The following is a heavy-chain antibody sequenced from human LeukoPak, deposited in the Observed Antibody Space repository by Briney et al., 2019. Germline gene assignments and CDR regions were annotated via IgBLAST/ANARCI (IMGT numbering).Heavy chain of an antibody. CDR1: GYSFTDYW. Sequence: GESLKISCKGSGYSFTDYWIGWVRQMPGKGLEWMGIIYPGDSDTRYCPSFQGQVTMSADKSISTAYLQWSTLKASDTAMYYCARQYCSGASCYPDAFDLWGQGTMVTVSS. J-gene: IGHJ3*01. CDR2: IYPGDSDT. CDR3: ARQYCSGASCYPDAFDL. V-gene: IGHV5-51*01. D-gene: IGHD2-15*01.